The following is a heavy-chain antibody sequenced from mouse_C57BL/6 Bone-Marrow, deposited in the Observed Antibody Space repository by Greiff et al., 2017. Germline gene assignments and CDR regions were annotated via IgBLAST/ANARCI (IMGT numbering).Heavy chain of an antibody. V-gene: IGHV1-4*01. CDR3: ASCYYYGSSLNWDFDV. CDR2: INPSSGYT. Sequence: QVQLQQSGAELARPGASVKMSCKASGYTFTSYTMHWVKQRPGQGLEWIGYINPSSGYTKYNQKFKDQATLTADKSSSTAYMQLCSLTSADSAVYYCASCYYYGSSLNWDFDVWGTGTTVTVSS. CDR1: GYTFTSYT. J-gene: IGHJ1*03. D-gene: IGHD1-1*01.